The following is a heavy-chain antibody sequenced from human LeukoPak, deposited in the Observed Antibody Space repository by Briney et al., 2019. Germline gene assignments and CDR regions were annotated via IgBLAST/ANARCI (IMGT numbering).Heavy chain of an antibody. CDR3: AREIEPFLLGSGGSGSSY. Sequence: PGGSLRLSCAASGFTFDDYGMSWVRQAPGKGLEWVSGINWNGGSAEYADSVKGRFTISRDNAKNSLYLQMNSLRDEDTPFYYTAREIEPFLLGSGGSGSSYWGQGTLVTVS. CDR1: GFTFDDYG. CDR2: INWNGGSA. D-gene: IGHD3-10*01. J-gene: IGHJ4*02. V-gene: IGHV3-20*04.